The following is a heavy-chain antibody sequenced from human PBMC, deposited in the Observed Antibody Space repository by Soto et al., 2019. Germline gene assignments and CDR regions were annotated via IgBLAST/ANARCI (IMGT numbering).Heavy chain of an antibody. CDR3: AKDRSAWGYCSGGSCYAGYFDY. CDR2: ISYDGSNK. V-gene: IGHV3-30*18. CDR1: GFTFSSYG. J-gene: IGHJ4*02. Sequence: GGSLRLSCAASGFTFSSYGMHWVRQAPGKGLEWVAVISYDGSNKYYADSVKGRFTISRDNSKNTLYLQMNSLRAEDTAVYYCAKDRSAWGYCSGGSCYAGYFDYWGQGTLVTVCS. D-gene: IGHD2-15*01.